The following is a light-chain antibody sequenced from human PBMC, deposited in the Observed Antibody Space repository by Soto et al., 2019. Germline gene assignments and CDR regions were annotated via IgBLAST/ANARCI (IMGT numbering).Light chain of an antibody. CDR1: QSVSDN. CDR2: GVS. Sequence: EIVLTQSPASLSVSPGERATLSCRASQSVSDNLAWYQQKPGQAPRLLIYGVSTRATGIPARFSGSGSGTQFPLTITSLQSEDFAVYYCQQYNDWPRNTFGQGTKLEIK. V-gene: IGKV3-15*01. CDR3: QQYNDWPRNT. J-gene: IGKJ2*01.